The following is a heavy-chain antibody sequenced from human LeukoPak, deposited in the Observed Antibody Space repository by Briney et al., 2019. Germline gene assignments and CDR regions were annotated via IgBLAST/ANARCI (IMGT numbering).Heavy chain of an antibody. Sequence: SETLSLTCTVSGGFISSGGYYWSWIRQHPGKGLEWIGYIYYSGSTYYNPSLKSRVTISVDTSKNQFSLKLSSVTAADTAVYYCARVPRALTVYYFDYWGQGTLVTVSS. V-gene: IGHV4-31*03. CDR1: GGFISSGGYY. J-gene: IGHJ4*02. CDR3: ARVPRALTVYYFDY. CDR2: IYYSGST. D-gene: IGHD4-17*01.